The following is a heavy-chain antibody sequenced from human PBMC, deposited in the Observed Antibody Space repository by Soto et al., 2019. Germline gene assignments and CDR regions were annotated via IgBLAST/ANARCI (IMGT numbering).Heavy chain of an antibody. CDR3: AKVGSDSSGPFDY. J-gene: IGHJ4*02. D-gene: IGHD3-22*01. CDR2: ISYDGSNK. V-gene: IGHV3-30*18. CDR1: GFTFSSYG. Sequence: QVQLVESGGGVVQPGRSLRLSCAASGFTFSSYGMHWVRQAPGKGLEWVAVISYDGSNKYYADSVKGRFTISRDNSKNTLYLQMNSLRAEDTAVYYCAKVGSDSSGPFDYWGQGTLVTVSS.